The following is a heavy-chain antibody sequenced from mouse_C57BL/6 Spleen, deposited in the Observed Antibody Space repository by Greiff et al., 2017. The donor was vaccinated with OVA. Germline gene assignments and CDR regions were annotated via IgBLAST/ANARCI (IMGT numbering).Heavy chain of an antibody. V-gene: IGHV1-82*01. CDR2: IYPGDGDT. CDR1: GYAFSSSW. J-gene: IGHJ2*01. Sequence: QVQLQQSGPELVKPGASVKISCKASGYAFSSSWMNWVKQRPGKGLEWIGRIYPGDGDTNYNGKFKGKATLTADNSSSTAYMQLSSLTAEDSAVYFCAWEVFDYWGQGTTVTVSS. CDR3: AWEVFDY. D-gene: IGHD4-1*01.